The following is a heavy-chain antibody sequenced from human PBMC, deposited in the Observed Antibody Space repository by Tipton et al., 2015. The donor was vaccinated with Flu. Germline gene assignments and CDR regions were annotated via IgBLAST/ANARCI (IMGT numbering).Heavy chain of an antibody. Sequence: TLSLTCVVSGDSISANYWSWIRQAPGKGLEWVGHVYHSGATNYNPSLGSRVTIPVDTSKKKFSLNLRSVTAADTAVYFCAKDPYGSGRYSPWGQGTLVTVSS. CDR3: AKDPYGSGRYSP. CDR1: GDSISANY. CDR2: VYHSGAT. J-gene: IGHJ5*02. D-gene: IGHD3-10*01. V-gene: IGHV4-59*12.